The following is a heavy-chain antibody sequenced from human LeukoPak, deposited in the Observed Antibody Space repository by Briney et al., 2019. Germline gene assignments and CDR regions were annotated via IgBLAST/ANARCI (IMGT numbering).Heavy chain of an antibody. J-gene: IGHJ6*03. CDR2: IWYDGSNK. D-gene: IGHD3-16*01. V-gene: IGHV3-33*06. CDR1: GFTFSSYG. CDR3: AKDPAIMSYYYYYMDV. Sequence: SGGSLRLSCAASGFTFSSYGMHWVRQAPGKGLEWVAVIWYDGSNKYYADSVKGRFTISRDNSKNTLYLQMNSLRAEDTAVYYCAKDPAIMSYYYYYMDVWGKGTTVTVSS.